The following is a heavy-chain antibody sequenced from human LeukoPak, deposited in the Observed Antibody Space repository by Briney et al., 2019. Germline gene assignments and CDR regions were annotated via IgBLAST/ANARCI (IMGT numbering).Heavy chain of an antibody. CDR3: AKDSAFYYIDV. D-gene: IGHD3-10*01. J-gene: IGHJ6*03. V-gene: IGHV3-30*02. CDR2: IRYNGNNQ. Sequence: GGSLRLSCAASGFTFNNYGMHWVRQAPGKGLEWVAFIRYNGNNQYYANSVKGRFTISRDNSKNTLYLQMNSLKGDDTAVYYCAKDSAFYYIDVWGKGTTVIISS. CDR1: GFTFNNYG.